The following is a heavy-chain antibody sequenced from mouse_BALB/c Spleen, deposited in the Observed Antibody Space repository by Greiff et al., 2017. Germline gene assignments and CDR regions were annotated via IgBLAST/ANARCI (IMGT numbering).Heavy chain of an antibody. D-gene: IGHD2-1*01. J-gene: IGHJ4*01. CDR2: ISSGGSYT. Sequence: EVKLVESGGDLVKPGGSLKLSCAASGFTFSSYGMSWVRQTPDKRLEWVATISSGGSYTYYPDSVKGRFTISRDNAKNTLYLQMSSLKSEDTAMYYCARLVYGNYPYYYAMDYWGQGTSVTVSS. CDR1: GFTFSSYG. V-gene: IGHV5-6*01. CDR3: ARLVYGNYPYYYAMDY.